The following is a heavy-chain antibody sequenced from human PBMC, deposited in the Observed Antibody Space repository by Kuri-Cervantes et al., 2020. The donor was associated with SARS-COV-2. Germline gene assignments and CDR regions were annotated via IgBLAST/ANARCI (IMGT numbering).Heavy chain of an antibody. CDR2: ISSSGSTI. CDR3: ASDIGYCSGGSCYSSDY. J-gene: IGHJ4*02. CDR1: GGSFSGYY. D-gene: IGHD2-15*01. V-gene: IGHV3-11*04. Sequence: GESLKISCAVYGGSFSGYYWSWIRQPPGKGLEWASYISSSGSTIYYADSVKGRFTISRDNAKNSLYLQMNSLRAEDTAVYYCASDIGYCSGGSCYSSDYWGQGTLVTVSS.